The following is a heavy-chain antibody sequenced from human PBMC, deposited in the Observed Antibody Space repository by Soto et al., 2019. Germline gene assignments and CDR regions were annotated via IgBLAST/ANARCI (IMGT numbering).Heavy chain of an antibody. CDR2: INSDGRST. J-gene: IGHJ3*02. V-gene: IGHV3-74*01. Sequence: PGGSLRPSCAASGVTFSSYWMHWVRQAPGTGLVWVSRINSDGRSTSYADSVRGRFTISRDNAKDTLSLQMNSLRADDTAVYYCARQAKATRTVFAAFDIWGQGIMVTVSS. CDR1: GVTFSSYW. CDR3: ARQAKATRTVFAAFDI. D-gene: IGHD1-1*01.